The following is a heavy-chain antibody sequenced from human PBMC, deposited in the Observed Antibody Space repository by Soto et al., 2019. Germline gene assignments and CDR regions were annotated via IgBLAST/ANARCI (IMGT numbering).Heavy chain of an antibody. CDR1: GGSISTYY. J-gene: IGHJ5*02. D-gene: IGHD6-25*01. V-gene: IGHV4-59*01. CDR3: ARDQLSSGLYVWFDP. Sequence: HVQLQESGPGLVKPSETLSLTCTVSGGSISTYYWSWIRQPPGKGLEWIGYIYYDGSTSYNPSLRSRVTISVDTSKNQFSLILSSVTFADTAVYYCARDQLSSGLYVWFDPWGQGTLVTVSS. CDR2: IYYDGST.